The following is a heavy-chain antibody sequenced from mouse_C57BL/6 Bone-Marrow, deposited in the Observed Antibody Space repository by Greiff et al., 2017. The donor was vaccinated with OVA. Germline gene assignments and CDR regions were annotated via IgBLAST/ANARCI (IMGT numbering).Heavy chain of an antibody. D-gene: IGHD2-4*01. Sequence: VQLQESGPELVKPGASVKISCKASGYAFSSSWMNWVKQRPGKGLEWIGRIYPGDGDTNYNGKFKGKATLTADKSSSTAYMQLSSLTSEDSAVYFCANYDYHYYAMDYWGQGTSVTVSS. CDR2: IYPGDGDT. CDR1: GYAFSSSW. V-gene: IGHV1-82*01. CDR3: ANYDYHYYAMDY. J-gene: IGHJ4*01.